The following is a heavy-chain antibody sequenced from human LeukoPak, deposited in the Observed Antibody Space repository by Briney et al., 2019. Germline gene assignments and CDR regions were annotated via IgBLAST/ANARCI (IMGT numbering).Heavy chain of an antibody. CDR2: LSGSGGST. CDR3: AKISVVDTARFDY. V-gene: IGHV3-23*01. D-gene: IGHD5-18*01. Sequence: GGSLRLSCSVSGFTCSSNALSWVRPAPGQGLEWVSALSGSGGSTYYADSVKGRVTISRDNSKNTLYLQMNSLRAEDTAVYYCAKISVVDTARFDYWGQGTLVTVSS. J-gene: IGHJ4*02. CDR1: GFTCSSNA.